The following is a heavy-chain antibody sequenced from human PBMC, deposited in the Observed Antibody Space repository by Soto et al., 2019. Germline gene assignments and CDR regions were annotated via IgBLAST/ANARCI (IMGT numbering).Heavy chain of an antibody. J-gene: IGHJ1*01. D-gene: IGHD4-17*01. CDR1: GFTFDDYG. CDR3: ARDVGMTTVTKEYLQQ. V-gene: IGHV3-20*04. CDR2: INWSGGST. Sequence: EVQLVESGGGVVRPGGSLRLSCAASGFTFDDYGMSWVRQAPGKGLEWVSGINWSGGSTGYGDSVKGRFTVSRDNAKNSLYLQMNSLRAEDTALYYCARDVGMTTVTKEYLQQWGQGTLVTVSS.